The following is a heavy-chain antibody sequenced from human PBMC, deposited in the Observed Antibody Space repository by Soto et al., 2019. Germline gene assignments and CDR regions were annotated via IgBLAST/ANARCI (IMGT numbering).Heavy chain of an antibody. D-gene: IGHD2-2*01. CDR3: ARSQGSSTSLEIYYYYYYGMDV. CDR1: GGTFGSYA. Sequence: QVQLVQSGAEVKKPGSSVKVSCKASGGTFGSYAISWVRQAPGQGLEWMGGIIPIPGTANYAQKFQGRVTIAADESTSTAYMELSSLRSEDTAVYXXARSQGSSTSLEIYYYYYYGMDVWGQGTTVTVSS. V-gene: IGHV1-69*01. CDR2: IIPIPGTA. J-gene: IGHJ6*02.